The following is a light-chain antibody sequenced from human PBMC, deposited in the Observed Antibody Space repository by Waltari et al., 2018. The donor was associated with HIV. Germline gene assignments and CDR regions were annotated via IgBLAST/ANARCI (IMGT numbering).Light chain of an antibody. J-gene: IGKJ1*01. V-gene: IGKV1-12*01. Sequence: DIQMTQSPSSVSASVGDRVTITCRASQDISSSLAWYQQRPGKAPKLLIFDASRLQSGVPSTFSGSGSGTDFTLTISSLQPEDFASYYCQQANIFPRTFGQGTKVEIK. CDR2: DAS. CDR3: QQANIFPRT. CDR1: QDISSS.